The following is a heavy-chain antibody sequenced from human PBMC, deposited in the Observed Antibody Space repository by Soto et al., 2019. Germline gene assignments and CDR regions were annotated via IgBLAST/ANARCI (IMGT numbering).Heavy chain of an antibody. Sequence: GGSLRLSCSASGFIYSSCAMHWVRQVPGKGLEWVAAISHDGSNKYYGDSVKGRFTISRDNSKNTLSVQMSNLKSEDTAVYYCARDRXRLGELSLLGYFDYWGQGTLVTVSS. CDR3: ARDRXRLGELSLLGYFDY. J-gene: IGHJ4*02. D-gene: IGHD3-16*02. V-gene: IGHV3-30-3*01. CDR1: GFIYSSCA. CDR2: ISHDGSNK.